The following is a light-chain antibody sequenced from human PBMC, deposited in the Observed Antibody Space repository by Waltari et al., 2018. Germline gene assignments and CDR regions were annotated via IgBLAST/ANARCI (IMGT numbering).Light chain of an antibody. J-gene: IGLJ3*02. CDR2: DVV. CDR1: INDVGFQNY. V-gene: IGLV2-11*01. Sequence: QSALTQPHSVSASPGQSVTIPCPGSINDVGFQNYFSWYQQLPGKAPKLILYDVVKRPSGVPSRFSGSKYGTTASLTISGLQTDDEATYYCCSYAGAYTFVFGGGTKLTVL. CDR3: CSYAGAYTFV.